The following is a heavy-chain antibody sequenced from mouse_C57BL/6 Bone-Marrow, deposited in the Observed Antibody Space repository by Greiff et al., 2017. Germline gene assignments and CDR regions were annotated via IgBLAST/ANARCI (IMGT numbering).Heavy chain of an antibody. CDR3: AKLGRYWYFDV. J-gene: IGHJ1*03. Sequence: RPGQGLEWIGDIYPGSGSTNYNEKFKGKATLTVDTSSSTAYMQLSSLTSEDSAVYYCAKLGRYWYFDVWGTGTTVTVSS. D-gene: IGHD4-1*01. CDR2: IYPGSGST. V-gene: IGHV1-55*01.